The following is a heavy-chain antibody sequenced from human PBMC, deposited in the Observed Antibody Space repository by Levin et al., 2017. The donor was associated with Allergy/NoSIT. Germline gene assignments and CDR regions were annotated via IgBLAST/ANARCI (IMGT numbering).Heavy chain of an antibody. Sequence: SETLSLTCTVSGGSISSYYWSWIRQPPGKGLEWIGYIYYSGSTNYNPSLKSRVTISVDTSKNQFSLKLSSVTAADTAVYYCARDVEYSSSVGAFDIWGQGTMVTVSS. V-gene: IGHV4-59*01. CDR3: ARDVEYSSSVGAFDI. D-gene: IGHD6-13*01. CDR1: GGSISSYY. CDR2: IYYSGST. J-gene: IGHJ3*02.